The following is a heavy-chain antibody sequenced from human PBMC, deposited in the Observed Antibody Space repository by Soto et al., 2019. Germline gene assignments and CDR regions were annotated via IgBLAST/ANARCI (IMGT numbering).Heavy chain of an antibody. D-gene: IGHD2-2*01. Sequence: GGSLRLSCAASGFTFSSYSMNWVRQAPGKGLEWVSSISSSSSYIYYADSVKGRLTISRDNAKNSLYLQMNSLRAEDTAVYYCAREGSTSDYYYYGMDVWGQGTTVTVSS. CDR2: ISSSSSYI. V-gene: IGHV3-21*01. J-gene: IGHJ6*02. CDR1: GFTFSSYS. CDR3: AREGSTSDYYYYGMDV.